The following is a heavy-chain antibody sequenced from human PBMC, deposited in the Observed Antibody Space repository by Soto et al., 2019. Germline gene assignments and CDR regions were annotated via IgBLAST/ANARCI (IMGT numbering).Heavy chain of an antibody. J-gene: IGHJ3*02. CDR2: ISSSGTGI. CDR1: GCTFSDYY. Sequence: GALRLSGAASGCTFSDYYMAWIRQAPGKGLEWVSYISSSGTGIYYADSVKGRFTISRDNAKNSLYLQMNSLRAEDTAVYYCARAYSDAFDIWGQQGTMVT. CDR3: ARAYSDAFDI. V-gene: IGHV3-11*01. D-gene: IGHD2-15*01.